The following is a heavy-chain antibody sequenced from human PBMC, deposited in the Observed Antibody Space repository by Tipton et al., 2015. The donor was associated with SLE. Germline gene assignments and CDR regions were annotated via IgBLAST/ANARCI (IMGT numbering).Heavy chain of an antibody. D-gene: IGHD3-3*01. CDR3: ARDRPSGYDFWSRYSLLDY. CDR2: LLGGGNT. CDR1: GLTVSRIY. V-gene: IGHV3-53*04. J-gene: IGHJ4*02. Sequence: QLVQSGGGLVQPGGSLRLSCAASGLTVSRIYMNWVRQAPGKGLEWVSLLLGGGNTYYGDSVKGRFTISRDNSRNTLFLQMDSLRPEDTAIYYCARDRPSGYDFWSRYSLLDYWGQGTLVTVSS.